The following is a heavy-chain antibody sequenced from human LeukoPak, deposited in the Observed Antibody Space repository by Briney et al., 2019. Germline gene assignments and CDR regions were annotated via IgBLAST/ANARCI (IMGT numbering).Heavy chain of an antibody. CDR1: GGSFSGYY. D-gene: IGHD6-13*01. Sequence: PSETLSLTCAVYGGSFSGYYWSWIRQPPGKGLEWIGEINHSGSTNYNPSLKSRVTISVDTSKNQFSLKLSSVTAADTAVYYCAGARAAAVLRGRSAVNYFDYWGQGTLVTVSS. CDR2: INHSGST. J-gene: IGHJ4*02. CDR3: AGARAAAVLRGRSAVNYFDY. V-gene: IGHV4-34*01.